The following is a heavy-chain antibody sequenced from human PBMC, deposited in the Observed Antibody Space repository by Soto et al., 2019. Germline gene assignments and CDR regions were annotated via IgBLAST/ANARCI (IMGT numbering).Heavy chain of an antibody. J-gene: IGHJ5*02. D-gene: IGHD2-15*01. CDR1: GGSISSSSYY. V-gene: IGHV4-39*01. Sequence: SETLSLTCTVSGGSISSSSYYWGWIRQPPGKGLEWIGSIYYSGSTYYNPSLKSRVTISVDTSKNQFSLKLSSVTAADTAVYYCAVFRRVLAATGPPYNWFDPWGQGTLVTVSS. CDR3: AVFRRVLAATGPPYNWFDP. CDR2: IYYSGST.